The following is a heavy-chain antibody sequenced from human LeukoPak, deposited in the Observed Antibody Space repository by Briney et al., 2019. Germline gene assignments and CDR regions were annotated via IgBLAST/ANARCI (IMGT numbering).Heavy chain of an antibody. D-gene: IGHD6-25*01. Sequence: ESLKISCKGSGYSFTSYWISWLRQMPGKGLEWIGRIDPSDSYTNYSPSFQGHVTISADKSISTAYLQWSSMKGSDTAMYYCARHQRGVRNWFDPWGQGTLVTVSS. J-gene: IGHJ5*02. CDR1: GYSFTSYW. V-gene: IGHV5-10-1*01. CDR2: IDPSDSYT. CDR3: ARHQRGVRNWFDP.